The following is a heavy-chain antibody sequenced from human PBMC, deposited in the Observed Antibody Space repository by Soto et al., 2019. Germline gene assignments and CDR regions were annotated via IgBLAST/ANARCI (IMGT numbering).Heavy chain of an antibody. J-gene: IGHJ5*02. D-gene: IGHD3-3*01. Sequence: PAETLSLTCAVYGGSVSGFYWNWIRHPPGKGLEWIGEINHTGGTHYNPSLKSRVTMSVDTSKNQFSLRLSSVTAADTAIYYCATRITVFGLLIPPFDPWGQGTQVTVSS. CDR2: INHTGGT. CDR3: ATRITVFGLLIPPFDP. CDR1: GGSVSGFY. V-gene: IGHV4-34*01.